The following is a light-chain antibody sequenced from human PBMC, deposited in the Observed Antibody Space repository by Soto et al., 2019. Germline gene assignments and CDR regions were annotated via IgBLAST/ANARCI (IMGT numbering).Light chain of an antibody. V-gene: IGKV1-39*01. CDR1: QSISSY. CDR2: AAS. CDR3: QQSYSTPRT. Sequence: DIQMTQSPSSLSASVGYRVTITCLASQSISSYLNWYQQKPGKAPKLLIYAASSLQSGVPSRFSGSGSGTDFTLTISSLQPEDFATYYCQQSYSTPRTFGQGTTVDIK. J-gene: IGKJ1*01.